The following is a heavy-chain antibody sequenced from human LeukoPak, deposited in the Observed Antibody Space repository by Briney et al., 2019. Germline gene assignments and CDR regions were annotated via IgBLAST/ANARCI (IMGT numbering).Heavy chain of an antibody. D-gene: IGHD6-13*01. V-gene: IGHV3-66*02. CDR2: IYSGGST. Sequence: GGSLRLSCAASGVTVSSNYMSWVRQAPGKGLEWVSVIYSGGSTYCADSVKGRFTISRDNSKNTLYLRMNSLRAEDTAVYYCAREGRGSNRSWYYDYWGQGTLVTVSS. J-gene: IGHJ4*02. CDR3: AREGRGSNRSWYYDY. CDR1: GVTVSSNY.